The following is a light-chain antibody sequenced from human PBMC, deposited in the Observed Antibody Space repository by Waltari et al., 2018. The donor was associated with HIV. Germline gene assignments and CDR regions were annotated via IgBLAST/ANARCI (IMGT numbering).Light chain of an antibody. V-gene: IGLV3-25*03. CDR1: AFPKKY. J-gene: IGLJ2*01. Sequence: SYELTQPPSVSVSPGQTARITCSGDAFPKKYAYWYQQKPGQAPLLLIYKDSERPSGIPGRFSGSSSGTTATLTSSGVQAEDEADYYCQSADSTNTLVVFGGGTKLTVL. CDR2: KDS. CDR3: QSADSTNTLVV.